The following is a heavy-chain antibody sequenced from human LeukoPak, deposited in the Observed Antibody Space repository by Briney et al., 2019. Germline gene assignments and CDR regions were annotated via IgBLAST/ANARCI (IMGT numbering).Heavy chain of an antibody. CDR3: ARVGATAGIFDY. D-gene: IGHD1-26*01. V-gene: IGHV4-59*01. CDR2: IYYSGNT. Sequence: SETLSLTCTVSGGSLIGYYWSWIRQPPGKGLEWIGYIYYSGNTNYNPSLKSRVTISADTSKNQFSLKLSSVTPADTAIYYCARVGATAGIFDYWGQGTLVTVSS. J-gene: IGHJ4*02. CDR1: GGSLIGYY.